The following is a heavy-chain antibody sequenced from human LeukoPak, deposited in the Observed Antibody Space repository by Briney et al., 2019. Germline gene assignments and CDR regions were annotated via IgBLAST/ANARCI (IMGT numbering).Heavy chain of an antibody. D-gene: IGHD3-3*01. J-gene: IGHJ4*02. CDR3: ASDVTIFGVVNLFDY. Sequence: GASVKVSCKASGYTFTGYYMHWVRQAPGQGLEWMGWINPNSGGTNYAQKFQGRVTMTRDTSISTAYMELSRLRSDDTAVYYCASDVTIFGVVNLFDYWGQGTLVTVSS. CDR2: INPNSGGT. V-gene: IGHV1-2*02. CDR1: GYTFTGYY.